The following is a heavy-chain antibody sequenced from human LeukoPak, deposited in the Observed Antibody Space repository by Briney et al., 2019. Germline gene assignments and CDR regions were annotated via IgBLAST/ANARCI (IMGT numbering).Heavy chain of an antibody. V-gene: IGHV3-7*01. D-gene: IGHD3-3*01. CDR1: GFTFSSYW. CDR3: ARDERSGYQNLDY. CDR2: IKQDGSEK. J-gene: IGHJ4*02. Sequence: GGSLRLSCAASGFTFSSYWMSWVRQAPGKGLEWVANIKQDGSEKYYVDSAKGRFTISRDNAKNSLYLQMNSLRAEDTAVYYCARDERSGYQNLDYWGQGTLVTVSS.